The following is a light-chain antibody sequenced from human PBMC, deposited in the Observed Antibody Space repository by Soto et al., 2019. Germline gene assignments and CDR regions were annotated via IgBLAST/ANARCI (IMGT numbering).Light chain of an antibody. J-gene: IGKJ1*01. Sequence: DIQMTQSPSSLSASVGDRVTITCRASQSISSYLNWYQQKPGKAPKLLIYAASSLQSGVPSRFSGSGSGTDFPLTISSLQPEDFATYYCQQRKTFGQGTKVEIK. CDR1: QSISSY. CDR2: AAS. CDR3: QQRKT. V-gene: IGKV1-39*01.